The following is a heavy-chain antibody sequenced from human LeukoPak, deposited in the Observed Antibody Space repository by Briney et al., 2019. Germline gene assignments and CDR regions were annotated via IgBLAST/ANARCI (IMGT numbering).Heavy chain of an antibody. D-gene: IGHD5-24*01. Sequence: GASVKVSCKASGYTFTSYYMHWVRQAPGEGLEWMGIINPNSGGTNYAQKFQGRVTMTRDTSISTAYMELSRLRSDDTAVYYCARVGLEGRRDGLPTDYWGQGTLVTVSS. CDR3: ARVGLEGRRDGLPTDY. CDR1: GYTFTSYY. J-gene: IGHJ4*02. V-gene: IGHV1-2*02. CDR2: INPNSGGT.